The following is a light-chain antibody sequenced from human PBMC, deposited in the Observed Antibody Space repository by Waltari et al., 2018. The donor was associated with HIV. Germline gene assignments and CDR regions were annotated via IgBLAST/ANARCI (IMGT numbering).Light chain of an antibody. J-gene: IGLJ1*01. CDR2: EVG. CDR1: SSDMCTYNR. CDR3: ISYTTTNYYV. Sequence: QSALTQPASVSGSPGQSITISCTDSSSDMCTYNRVSWYQQFPGKAPKLIIYEVGNRPSGVSNRFSGSKSGNTASLTISGLQAEDEADYYCISYTTTNYYVFGPGTWVTVL. V-gene: IGLV2-14*01.